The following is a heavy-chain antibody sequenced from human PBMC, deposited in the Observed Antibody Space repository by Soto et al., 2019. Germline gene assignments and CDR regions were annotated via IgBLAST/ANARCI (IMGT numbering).Heavy chain of an antibody. CDR3: ARGFGGWDY. D-gene: IGHD2-15*01. V-gene: IGHV1-18*01. CDR1: GYTFTNYG. J-gene: IGHJ4*02. Sequence: QVQLVQSGAEVKKPGASVKVSCKSSGYTFTNYGISWVRQAPGQGLEWMGWINAYNGDTNYAQKFQGRVTMTTDTSPTTVYMELRSLRSDDTAVYYGARGFGGWDYWGQGNMVTVSS. CDR2: INAYNGDT.